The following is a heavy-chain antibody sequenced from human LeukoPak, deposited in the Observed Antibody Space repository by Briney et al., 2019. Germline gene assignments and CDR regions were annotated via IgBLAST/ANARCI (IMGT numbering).Heavy chain of an antibody. CDR2: INHSGST. J-gene: IGHJ6*04. V-gene: IGHV4-34*01. CDR1: GGSFSGYY. CDR3: ASRYFDWLSPLYYYYGMDV. D-gene: IGHD3-9*01. Sequence: SETLSLTCAVYGGSFSGYYWSWIRQPPGKGLEWIGEINHSGSTNYNPSLKSRVTISVDTSKNQFSLKLSAVTAADTAVYYCASRYFDWLSPLYYYYGMDVWGKGTTVTVSS.